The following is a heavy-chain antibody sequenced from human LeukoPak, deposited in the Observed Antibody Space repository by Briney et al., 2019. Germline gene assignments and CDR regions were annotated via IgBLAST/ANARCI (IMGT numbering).Heavy chain of an antibody. CDR1: GYSFTSYW. V-gene: IGHV5-51*01. D-gene: IGHD6-19*01. CDR2: IYPGDSDT. Sequence: GESLQISCEGSGYSFTSYWIGGVRQVPGKGLEWMGIIYPGDSDTRYSPSFQGQVTISADKSISTAYLQWSSLKASDTAMYYCARRIAVAGTDAFDIWGQGTMVTVSS. CDR3: ARRIAVAGTDAFDI. J-gene: IGHJ3*02.